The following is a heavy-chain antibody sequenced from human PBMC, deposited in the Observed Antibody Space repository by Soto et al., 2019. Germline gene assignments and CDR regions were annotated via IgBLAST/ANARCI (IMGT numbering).Heavy chain of an antibody. V-gene: IGHV3-49*03. J-gene: IGHJ5*02. Sequence: PGGSLRLSCTASGFTFGDYAMSWFRQAPGKGLEWVGFIRSKAYGGTTEYAASVKGRFTISRDDSKSIAYLQMNSLKTEDTAVYYCTRDAGDLRIAAAGTGNWFDSWGQGTLVTVSS. D-gene: IGHD6-13*01. CDR3: TRDAGDLRIAAAGTGNWFDS. CDR2: IRSKAYGGTT. CDR1: GFTFGDYA.